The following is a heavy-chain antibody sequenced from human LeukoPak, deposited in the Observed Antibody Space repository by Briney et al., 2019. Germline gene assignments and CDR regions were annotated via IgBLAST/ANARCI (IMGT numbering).Heavy chain of an antibody. V-gene: IGHV3-7*01. CDR2: IKQDGSGK. J-gene: IGHJ5*02. CDR1: GFTFSSYA. Sequence: GGSLRLSCAASGFTFSSYAMHWVRQAPGKGLEWVANIKQDGSGKYYVDSVKGRFTISRDNAKNSLYLQMNSLRAEDTDVYYCAKDGEQLVRQSNWFDPWGQGTLVTVSS. CDR3: AKDGEQLVRQSNWFDP. D-gene: IGHD6-6*01.